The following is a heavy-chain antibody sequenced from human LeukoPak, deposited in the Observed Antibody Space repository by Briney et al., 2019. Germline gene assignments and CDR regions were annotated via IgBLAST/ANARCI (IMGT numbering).Heavy chain of an antibody. CDR1: GYTLTELS. CDR3: ATLPYYGTPDY. Sequence: ASVKVSCKVSGYTLTELSMHWVRQAPGKGFEWMGRFDPEDGETIYAQKFQDRVTMTEDTSTDTAYMELSSLRSEDTAVYYCATLPYYGTPDYWGQRTLVTASS. J-gene: IGHJ4*02. V-gene: IGHV1-24*01. CDR2: FDPEDGET. D-gene: IGHD3-10*01.